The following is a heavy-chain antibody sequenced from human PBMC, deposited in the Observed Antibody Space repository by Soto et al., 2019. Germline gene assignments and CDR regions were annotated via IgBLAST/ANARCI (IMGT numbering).Heavy chain of an antibody. CDR2: ISYDGSNK. Sequence: LRLSCAASGFTFSSYAMHWVRQAPGKGLEWVAVISYDGSNKYYADSVKGRFTISRDNSKNTLYLQMNSLRAEDTAVYYCARGSGFLEWLLPPNWFDPWGQGTLVTVSS. D-gene: IGHD3-3*01. J-gene: IGHJ5*02. CDR1: GFTFSSYA. V-gene: IGHV3-30-3*01. CDR3: ARGSGFLEWLLPPNWFDP.